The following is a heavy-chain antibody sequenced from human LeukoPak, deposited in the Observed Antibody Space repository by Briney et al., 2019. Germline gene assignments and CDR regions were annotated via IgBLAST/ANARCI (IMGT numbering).Heavy chain of an antibody. J-gene: IGHJ3*02. CDR1: GFTFSSYS. CDR2: ISSSSSTI. CDR3: AGGSGYVDAFDT. V-gene: IGHV3-48*04. Sequence: GGSLRLSCAASGFTFSSYSMNWVRQAPGKGLEWVSYISSSSSTIYYADSVKGRFTISRDNAKNTPYLQMNSLRAEDTAVYYCAGGSGYVDAFDTWGQGTMVSVSS. D-gene: IGHD5-12*01.